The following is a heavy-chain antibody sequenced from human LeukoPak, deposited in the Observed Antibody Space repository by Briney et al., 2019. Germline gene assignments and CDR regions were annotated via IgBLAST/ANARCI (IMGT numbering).Heavy chain of an antibody. V-gene: IGHV4-4*02. CDR1: GGSISSSNW. CDR3: ARARLGTTGTTWFDP. D-gene: IGHD1-1*01. Sequence: SETLSLTCAVSGGSISSSNWWSWVRQPPGKGLEWIGEIYHSGSTNYNPSLKSRVTISVDKSKNQFSLKLSSVTAADTAVYYCARARLGTTGTTWFDPWGQGTLVTVSS. J-gene: IGHJ5*02. CDR2: IYHSGST.